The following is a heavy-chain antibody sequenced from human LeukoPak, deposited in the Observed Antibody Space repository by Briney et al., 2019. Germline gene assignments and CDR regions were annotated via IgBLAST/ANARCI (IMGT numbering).Heavy chain of an antibody. V-gene: IGHV3-30*18. Sequence: TGGSLRLSCAASGFTFRNHGMHWVRQAPGKGLEWVAVISYDGSNKYYADSVKGRFTISRDNSKNTLYLQMNSLRAEDTAVYYCAKDDESYGPMDGMDVWGQGTTVTVSS. CDR3: AKDDESYGPMDGMDV. J-gene: IGHJ6*02. D-gene: IGHD3-10*01. CDR2: ISYDGSNK. CDR1: GFTFRNHG.